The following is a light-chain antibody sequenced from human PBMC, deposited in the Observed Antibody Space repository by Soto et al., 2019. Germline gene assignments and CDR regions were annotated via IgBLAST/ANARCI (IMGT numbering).Light chain of an antibody. CDR3: QSYDTTNRALVV. Sequence: NFMLTQPHSVSESPGKTVTISCTDSSGSIGSSYVQWYQQRPGSAPTTVIFGNDQRPSGVPARFSGSIDISSNSASLIISGLKIEDEGDYYCQSYDTTNRALVVFGGGTKLTVL. V-gene: IGLV6-57*02. CDR2: GND. CDR1: SGSIGSSY. J-gene: IGLJ2*01.